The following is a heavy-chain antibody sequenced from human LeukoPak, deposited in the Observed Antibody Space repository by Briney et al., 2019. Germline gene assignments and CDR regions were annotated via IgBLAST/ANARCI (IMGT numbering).Heavy chain of an antibody. CDR2: ISSSGGTI. D-gene: IGHD3-10*01. CDR1: GFTFSDYY. CDR3: AKDLEDYYYGSGSYYNVFDY. V-gene: IGHV3-11*01. J-gene: IGHJ4*02. Sequence: GGSLRLSCAASGFTFSDYYMSWIRQAPGKGLEWVSYISSSGGTIYYADSVKGRFTISRDNSKNTLYLQMNSLRAEDTAVYYCAKDLEDYYYGSGSYYNVFDYWGQGTLVTVSS.